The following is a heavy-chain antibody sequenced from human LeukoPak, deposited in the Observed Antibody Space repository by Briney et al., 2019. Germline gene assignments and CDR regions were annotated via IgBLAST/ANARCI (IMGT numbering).Heavy chain of an antibody. Sequence: PGGSLRLSCAASGFTFSNYWMHWVRQAPGKGLVWVSRINSDGINTSYADSVKGRFTISRDNAKNTLNLQMNSLRAEDTAVYYCARDRYCSGGSCYYRGIDYWGQGTLVTVSS. CDR2: INSDGINT. CDR3: ARDRYCSGGSCYYRGIDY. CDR1: GFTFSNYW. V-gene: IGHV3-74*01. D-gene: IGHD2-15*01. J-gene: IGHJ4*02.